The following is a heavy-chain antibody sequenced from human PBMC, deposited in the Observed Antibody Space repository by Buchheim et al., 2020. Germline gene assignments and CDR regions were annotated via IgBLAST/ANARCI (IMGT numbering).Heavy chain of an antibody. J-gene: IGHJ4*02. V-gene: IGHV3-33*01. CDR3: AREIGRNIVLMVYLDY. CDR1: GFTFSSYG. CDR2: IWYDGSNK. Sequence: QVQLVESGGGVVQPGRSLRLSCAASGFTFSSYGMHWVRQAPGKGLEWVAVIWYDGSNKYYADSAKGRFTISRDNSKNTLYLQMNSLRAEDTAVYYCAREIGRNIVLMVYLDYWGQGTL. D-gene: IGHD2-8*01.